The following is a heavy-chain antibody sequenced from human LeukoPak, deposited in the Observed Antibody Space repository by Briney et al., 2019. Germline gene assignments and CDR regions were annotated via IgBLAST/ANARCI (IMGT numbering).Heavy chain of an antibody. Sequence: GGSLRLSCTASGFTFNTYSMNWVRQAPGKGLEWVSYVSSSSRTIYYADSVKGRFTISRDNDKNSLYLQMNSLRADDTAVYYCARDLGLYDYGGNIDFWGQGTLVTVSS. J-gene: IGHJ4*02. CDR1: GFTFNTYS. D-gene: IGHD4-23*01. CDR3: ARDLGLYDYGGNIDF. CDR2: VSSSSRTI. V-gene: IGHV3-48*04.